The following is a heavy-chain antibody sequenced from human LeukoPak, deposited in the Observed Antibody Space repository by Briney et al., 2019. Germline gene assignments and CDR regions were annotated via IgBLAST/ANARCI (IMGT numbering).Heavy chain of an antibody. V-gene: IGHV4-61*02. D-gene: IGHD5-18*01. CDR2: IYTSGST. CDR1: GGSISSGSYY. J-gene: IGHJ4*02. CDR3: ARDDTAMVNY. Sequence: PSETLSLTCTVSGGSISSGSYYWSWIRQPAGKRLEWIGRIYTSGSTNYNPSLKSRVTIPVDTSKNQFSLKLSSVTAADTAVYYCARDDTAMVNYWGQGTLVTVSS.